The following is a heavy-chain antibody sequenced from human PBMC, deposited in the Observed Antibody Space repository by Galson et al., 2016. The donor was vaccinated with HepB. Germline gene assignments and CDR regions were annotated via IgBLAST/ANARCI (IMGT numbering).Heavy chain of an antibody. CDR3: ASHHSRFSALGAMDV. Sequence: QSGAEVKKPGESLRISCKGSGYSFTSYWITWVRQMAGKGLEWMGTIDPSDAYTNYSPSFQGHVSISADESSSTAYLQWGGLKASDTAIYYWASHHSRFSALGAMDVWGQGTTVIVS. D-gene: IGHD3-22*01. V-gene: IGHV5-10-1*01. CDR2: IDPSDAYT. J-gene: IGHJ6*02. CDR1: GYSFTSYW.